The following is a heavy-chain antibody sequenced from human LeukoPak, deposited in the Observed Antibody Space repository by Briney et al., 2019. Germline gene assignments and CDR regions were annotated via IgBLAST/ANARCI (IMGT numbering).Heavy chain of an antibody. Sequence: GASVKVSCTASGHTFINYGISWVRQAPGQGLEWMGRIIPILGVSNFAQKFQGRVTITAEKSTNTAHMELSRLESGDTAVYYCARASFPDSSGYYDSDYYYYMDVWGKGTTVTVSS. CDR3: ARASFPDSSGYYDSDYYYYMDV. J-gene: IGHJ6*03. V-gene: IGHV1-69*04. CDR2: IIPILGVS. D-gene: IGHD3-22*01. CDR1: GHTFINYG.